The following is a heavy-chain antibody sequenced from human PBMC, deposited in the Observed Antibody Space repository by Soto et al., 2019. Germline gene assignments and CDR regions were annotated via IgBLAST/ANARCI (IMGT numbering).Heavy chain of an antibody. CDR3: AKDGDSISSNKPLDF. D-gene: IGHD2-2*01. CDR1: GFTFTIYA. J-gene: IGHJ4*02. Sequence: EVQLLESGGGFVQPGGSLRLSCAASGFTFTIYAMCWVRQAPGKGLEWVSSISVSGDRTFYADSVKGRFTISRDNSRNTLHLQMNSLRAEDTAVYYCAKDGDSISSNKPLDFWGQGTLVTVFS. CDR2: ISVSGDRT. V-gene: IGHV3-23*01.